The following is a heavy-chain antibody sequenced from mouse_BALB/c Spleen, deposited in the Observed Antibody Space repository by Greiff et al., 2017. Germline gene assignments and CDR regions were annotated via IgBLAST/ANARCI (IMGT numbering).Heavy chain of an antibody. Sequence: EVQLQESGGGLVQPGGSLKLSCAASGFTFSSYTMSWVRQTPEKRLEWVAYISNGGGSTYYPDTVKGRFTISRDNAKNTLYLQMSSLKSEDTAMYYCARHGDYYGSSPWYFDVWGAGTTVTVSS. D-gene: IGHD1-1*01. CDR3: ARHGDYYGSSPWYFDV. CDR1: GFTFSSYT. CDR2: ISNGGGST. J-gene: IGHJ1*01. V-gene: IGHV5-12-2*01.